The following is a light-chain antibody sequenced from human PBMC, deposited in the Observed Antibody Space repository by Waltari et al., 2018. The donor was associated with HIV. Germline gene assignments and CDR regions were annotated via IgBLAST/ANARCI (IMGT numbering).Light chain of an antibody. CDR2: YDS. Sequence: SYVQAQPPSVSVAPGKTPRITCGGNNIGSNSVPWYQQTPGQAPVVVIYYDSDRPSGIPERFSGSNSGNTATLTISRVEAGDEADYYCQVWDSSSDAYVFGTGTKVTVL. V-gene: IGLV3-21*04. CDR1: NIGSNS. CDR3: QVWDSSSDAYV. J-gene: IGLJ1*01.